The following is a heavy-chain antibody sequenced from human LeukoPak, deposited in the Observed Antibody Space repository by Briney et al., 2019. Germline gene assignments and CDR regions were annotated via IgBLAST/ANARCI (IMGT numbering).Heavy chain of an antibody. CDR1: GGSISSYY. Sequence: SETLSLTCTVSGGSISSYYWSWIRQPPGKGLEWIGYIYYSGSTNYNPSLKSRVTISVDTSKNQFSLKLSSVTAADTAVYYCARGSSSWWGYYYCYMDVWGKGTTVTISS. D-gene: IGHD6-13*01. CDR2: IYYSGST. J-gene: IGHJ6*03. V-gene: IGHV4-59*01. CDR3: ARGSSSWWGYYYCYMDV.